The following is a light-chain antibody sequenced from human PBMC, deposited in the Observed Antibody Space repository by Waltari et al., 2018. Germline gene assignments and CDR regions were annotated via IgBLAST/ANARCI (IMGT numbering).Light chain of an antibody. V-gene: IGLV2-14*01. Sequence: QSALTQPASMSGSPGQSITISCTGTSSDIGGYDFISWYQQHPGKSPRLFIFDVSLRPSGVSGRFSASKSGNTASLSISGLQADDEADYFCSSYTDINIALIFGGGTKVTVL. CDR1: SSDIGGYDF. CDR3: SSYTDINIALI. CDR2: DVS. J-gene: IGLJ2*01.